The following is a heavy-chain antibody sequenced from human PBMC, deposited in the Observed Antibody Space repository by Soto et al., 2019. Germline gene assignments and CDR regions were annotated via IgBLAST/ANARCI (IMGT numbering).Heavy chain of an antibody. CDR3: ARGGSYWDY. CDR1: GFTFSSYW. D-gene: IGHD3-16*01. CDR2: IKQDGSEK. V-gene: IGHV3-7*04. J-gene: IGHJ4*02. Sequence: EVQLVESGGGLVQPGGSLRLSCAASGFTFSSYWMSWVRQAPGKGLEWVANIKQDGSEKYYGDSVKGRFTISRDNAKNSLYLQMNSLRAEDTVVYYGARGGSYWDYWGQGTLVTVSS.